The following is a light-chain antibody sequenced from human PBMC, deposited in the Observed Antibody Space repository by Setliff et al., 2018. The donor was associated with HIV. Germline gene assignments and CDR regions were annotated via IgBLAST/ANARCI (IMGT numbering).Light chain of an antibody. CDR2: QAT. J-gene: IGLJ1*01. V-gene: IGLV2-23*01. Sequence: QSALTQPASVSGSPGQSITISCTGTSNDVGRYDLVSWYQQHPARAPKLIIYQATRRPSGVSNRFSGSKSGNTASLTISGLQAEVEADYYCCSNTGSNTDVFGSGTKVTV. CDR3: CSNTGSNTDV. CDR1: SNDVGRYDL.